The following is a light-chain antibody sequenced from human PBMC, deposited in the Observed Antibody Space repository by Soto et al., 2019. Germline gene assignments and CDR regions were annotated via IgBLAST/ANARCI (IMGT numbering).Light chain of an antibody. CDR3: QQYNSCSPLT. Sequence: DIQLTQSPSTLSLSVGERVTMTCRASQSISSYLAWYQQKPGTAPTLLIYGASTMESGVPARFSGSGSGTEFTLTISSLQPDDFATYYCQQYNSCSPLTFGRGTKVDI. V-gene: IGKV1-5*01. CDR2: GAS. J-gene: IGKJ4*01. CDR1: QSISSY.